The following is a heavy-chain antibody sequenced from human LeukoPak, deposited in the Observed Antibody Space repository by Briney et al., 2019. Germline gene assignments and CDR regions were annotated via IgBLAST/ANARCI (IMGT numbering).Heavy chain of an antibody. Sequence: GGSLRLSCAASGFTFSSYSMNWVRQAPGKGLEWVSSISSSSSYISYADSVKGLFTISRYNAKNTLYLQMNSLRAEDTAVYYCASSRNWNFWTWGQGTLVTVSS. CDR2: ISSSSSYI. J-gene: IGHJ5*02. D-gene: IGHD1-7*01. V-gene: IGHV3-21*01. CDR1: GFTFSSYS. CDR3: ASSRNWNFWT.